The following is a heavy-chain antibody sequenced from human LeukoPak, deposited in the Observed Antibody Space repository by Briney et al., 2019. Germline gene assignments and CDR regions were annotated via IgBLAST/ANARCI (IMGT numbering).Heavy chain of an antibody. D-gene: IGHD3-9*01. CDR1: GGSITSYY. V-gene: IGHV4-4*09. CDR3: ASHGRDYDILTGYYKLGWLDP. CDR2: IYTSGST. J-gene: IGHJ5*02. Sequence: PSETLSLTCTVSGGSITSYYWSWIRQPPGKGLEWIGYIYTSGSTYNPSLKSRVSISVDTSKNQFSLKLSSVTAADTAVYYCASHGRDYDILTGYYKLGWLDPWGQGTLVTVSS.